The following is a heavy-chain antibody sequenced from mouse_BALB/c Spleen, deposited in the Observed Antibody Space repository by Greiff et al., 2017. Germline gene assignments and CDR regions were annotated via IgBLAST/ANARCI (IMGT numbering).Heavy chain of an antibody. V-gene: IGHV5-17*02. D-gene: IGHD1-2*01. CDR1: GFTFSSFG. J-gene: IGHJ3*01. CDR3: ARSNGPTWFAY. CDR2: ISSGSSTI. Sequence: DVMLVESGGGLVQPGGSRKLSCAASGFTFSSFGMHWVRQAPEKGLEWVAYISSGSSTIYYADTVKGRFTISRDNPKNTLFLQMTSLRSEDTAMYYCARSNGPTWFAYWGQGTLVTVSA.